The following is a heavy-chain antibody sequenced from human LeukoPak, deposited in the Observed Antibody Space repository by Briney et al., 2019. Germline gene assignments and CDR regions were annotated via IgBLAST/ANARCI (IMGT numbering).Heavy chain of an antibody. V-gene: IGHV1-69*13. D-gene: IGHD2-2*01. J-gene: IGHJ5*02. CDR3: ARDSTVVVPAAMVGVVSNWFDP. Sequence: ASVKVSCKASGGTFSSYAISWVRQAPGQGLEWMGGIIPIFGTANYAQKFQGRVTITADESTSTAYMELSSLRSEDTAVYYCARDSTVVVPAAMVGVVSNWFDPWGQGTLVTVSS. CDR1: GGTFSSYA. CDR2: IIPIFGTA.